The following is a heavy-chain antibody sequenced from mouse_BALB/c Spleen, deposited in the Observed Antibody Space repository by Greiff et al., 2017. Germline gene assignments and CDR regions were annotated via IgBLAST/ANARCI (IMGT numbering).Heavy chain of an antibody. CDR1: GYAFTNYL. J-gene: IGHJ2*01. D-gene: IGHD1-2*01. CDR3: ARFTTATYYFDY. CDR2: INPGSGGT. V-gene: IGHV1-54*03. Sequence: QVQLQQSGAELVRPGTSVKVSCKASGYAFTNYLIEWVKQRPGQGLEWIGVINPGSGGTNYNEKFKGKATLTADKSSSTAYMQLSSLTSDDSAVYFCARFTTATYYFDYWGQGTTLTVSS.